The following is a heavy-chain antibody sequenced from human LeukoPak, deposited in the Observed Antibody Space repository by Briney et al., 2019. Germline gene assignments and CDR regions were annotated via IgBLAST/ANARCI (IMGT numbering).Heavy chain of an antibody. CDR2: SNPGGGAT. CDR1: GYTFTSYY. D-gene: IGHD1-1*01. CDR3: ARGNDGWPHYYYYFMDV. J-gene: IGHJ6*03. V-gene: IGHV1-46*01. Sequence: GASVKVSCKASGYTFTSYYMHWVRQAPGQGLEWMGVSNPGGGATTYAQKFQGRVTMTRDMSTSTVYMELRSLRSADTAVYYCARGNDGWPHYYYYFMDVWGKGTTVTVSS.